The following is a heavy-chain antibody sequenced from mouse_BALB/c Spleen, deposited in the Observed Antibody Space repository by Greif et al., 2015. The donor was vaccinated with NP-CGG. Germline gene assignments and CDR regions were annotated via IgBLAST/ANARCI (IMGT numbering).Heavy chain of an antibody. V-gene: IGHV1S127*01. CDR3: TTYYYGTSYYFDY. Sequence: VQLQQSGAELVKPGASVKMSCKASGYTFTSYWMHWVKQSPGQGLEWIGVIDPSDSYTSYNQKFKGKATLTVDTSSSTAYMQLSSLTSEDSAVYYCTTYYYGTSYYFDYWGQGTTLTVSS. D-gene: IGHD1-1*01. CDR2: IDPSDSYT. CDR1: GYTFTSYW. J-gene: IGHJ2*01.